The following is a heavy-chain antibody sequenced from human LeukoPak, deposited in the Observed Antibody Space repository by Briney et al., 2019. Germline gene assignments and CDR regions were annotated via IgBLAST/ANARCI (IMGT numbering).Heavy chain of an antibody. J-gene: IGHJ4*02. V-gene: IGHV3-23*01. CDR3: TKGGSSWSEIDS. Sequence: PGGSLRLSCAASGFTFSNNGMSWVRQAPGKGLEWVSSISGRGASTYYADSMKGRFTTSRDNSRNTLYLQMNSLRDEDTAVYYCTKGGSSWSEIDSWGQGTLVTVSS. CDR2: ISGRGAST. CDR1: GFTFSNNG. D-gene: IGHD6-13*01.